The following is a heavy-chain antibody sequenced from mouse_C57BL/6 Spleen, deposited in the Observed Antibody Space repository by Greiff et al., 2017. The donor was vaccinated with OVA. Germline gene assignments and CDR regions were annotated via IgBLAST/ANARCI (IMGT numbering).Heavy chain of an antibody. CDR1: GFTFSSYA. CDR2: ISSGGDYI. D-gene: IGHD2-4*01. J-gene: IGHJ1*03. CDR3: TRETDSYWYFDV. V-gene: IGHV5-9-1*02. Sequence: EVQLVESGEGLVKPGGSLKLSCAASGFTFSSYAMSWVRQTPEKRLEWVAYISSGGDYIYYADTVKGRFTISRDNARNPLYLQMSSLKSEDTAMNYWTRETDSYWYFDVWGTGTTVTVSS.